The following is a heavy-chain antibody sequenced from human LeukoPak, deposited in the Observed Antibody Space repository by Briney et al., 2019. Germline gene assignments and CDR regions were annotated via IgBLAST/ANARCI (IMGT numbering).Heavy chain of an antibody. CDR1: GFTFSSYG. Sequence: PGGSLRLSCAASGFTFSSYGMHWVRQAPGKGLEWVAVISYDGSNKYYADSVKGRFTISRDNSKNTLYLQMNSLRAEDTAVYYCAKAIAVAGYCLDYWGQGTLVTVSS. CDR2: ISYDGSNK. CDR3: AKAIAVAGYCLDY. J-gene: IGHJ4*02. D-gene: IGHD6-13*01. V-gene: IGHV3-30*18.